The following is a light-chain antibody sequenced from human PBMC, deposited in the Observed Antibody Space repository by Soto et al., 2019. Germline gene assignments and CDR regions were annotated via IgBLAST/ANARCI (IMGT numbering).Light chain of an antibody. CDR2: AAF. Sequence: DIQMTQSPSSLSASVGDRVTITCRASQSISNYLNWYQQKPGKAPNLLIYAAFSLHSAVPLRFSGSGSGTDFTLTISSLQPEDFATYYCQQSYSTPRTFGQGTKVEIK. CDR1: QSISNY. CDR3: QQSYSTPRT. V-gene: IGKV1-39*01. J-gene: IGKJ1*01.